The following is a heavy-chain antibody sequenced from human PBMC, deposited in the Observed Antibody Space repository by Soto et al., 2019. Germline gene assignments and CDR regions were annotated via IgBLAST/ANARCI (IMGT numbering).Heavy chain of an antibody. CDR2: IYYSGST. D-gene: IGHD2-2*01. Sequence: SETLSLTCTVSGGSISSYYWSWIRQPPGKGLEWIGYIYYSGSTNYNPSLKSRVTISVDTSKNQFSLKLSSVTAADTAVYYCARQEYCSSTSCYGNYYYMDVWGKGTTVTVSS. CDR1: GGSISSYY. J-gene: IGHJ6*03. V-gene: IGHV4-59*08. CDR3: ARQEYCSSTSCYGNYYYMDV.